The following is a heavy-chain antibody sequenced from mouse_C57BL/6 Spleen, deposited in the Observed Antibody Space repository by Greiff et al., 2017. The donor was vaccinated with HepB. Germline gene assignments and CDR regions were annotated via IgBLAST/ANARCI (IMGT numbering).Heavy chain of an antibody. Sequence: VQLQQSGPELVKPGASVKISCKASGYAFSSSWMNWVKQRPGKGLEWIGRIYPGDGDTNYNGKFKGKATLTADKSSSTAYMQLSSLTSEDSAVYFCARDATTVVDWYFDVWGTGTTVTVSS. V-gene: IGHV1-82*01. CDR3: ARDATTVVDWYFDV. D-gene: IGHD1-1*01. CDR1: GYAFSSSW. J-gene: IGHJ1*03. CDR2: IYPGDGDT.